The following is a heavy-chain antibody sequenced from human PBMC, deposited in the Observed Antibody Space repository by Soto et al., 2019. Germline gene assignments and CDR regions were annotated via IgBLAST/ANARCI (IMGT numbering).Heavy chain of an antibody. D-gene: IGHD3-22*01. CDR1: GFSFSGYW. J-gene: IGHJ4*02. Sequence: LRLSCAASGFSFSGYWMHWVRQAPGKGLVWVSRINSDGSNTNYADSVKGRFTISRDNAKNTLYLQMNSLRAEDTAVYYCARFGNYYDSSGFLYWGQGTLVTVSS. CDR3: ARFGNYYDSSGFLY. CDR2: INSDGSNT. V-gene: IGHV3-74*01.